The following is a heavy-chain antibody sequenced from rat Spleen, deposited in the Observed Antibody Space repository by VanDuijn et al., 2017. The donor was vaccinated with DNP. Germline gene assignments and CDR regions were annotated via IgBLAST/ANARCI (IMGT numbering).Heavy chain of an antibody. Sequence: EVQLVESGGGLVQPGRSLKLSCAASGFTFSDYCMAWVRQTPTRGLEWVAYLTYDGGSTYYRDSVKGRFTISRDNAKSTLDLQMNSLRSEDMATYYCARTMDHYSGGFGYRGQGTLVTVSS. V-gene: IGHV5-22*01. CDR1: GFTFSDYC. J-gene: IGHJ3*01. D-gene: IGHD1-1*01. CDR3: ARTMDHYSGGFGY. CDR2: LTYDGGST.